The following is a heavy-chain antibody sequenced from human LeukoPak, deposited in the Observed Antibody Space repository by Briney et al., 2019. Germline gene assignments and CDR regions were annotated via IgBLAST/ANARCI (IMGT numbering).Heavy chain of an antibody. CDR3: ARPGASSPGNWFAS. V-gene: IGHV1-3*04. D-gene: IGHD6-13*01. J-gene: IGHJ5*01. Sequence: ASAKVSCKASGYTFTNHAMHWVRQAPGQGLEWMGWIDTANGNTKYLQKFQGRVTITRDTSARIVYVELSSLRFEDTAVYYCARPGASSPGNWFASWGQGTLVTVSS. CDR1: GYTFTNHA. CDR2: IDTANGNT.